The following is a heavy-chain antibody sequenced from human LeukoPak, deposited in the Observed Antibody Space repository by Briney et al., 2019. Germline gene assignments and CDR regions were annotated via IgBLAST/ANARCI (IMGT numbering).Heavy chain of an antibody. CDR2: IKGDGGSP. V-gene: IGHV3-74*01. CDR3: ARKPDYYGADY. CDR1: GGSISNYYW. Sequence: PSETLSLTCTVSGGSISNYYWMHWVRQAPGKGLVWVSRIKGDGGSPTYADSVKDRLTISRDNAKHTLYLQMNSLRAEDTAVYYCARKPDYYGADYWGQGTLVTVSS. J-gene: IGHJ4*02. D-gene: IGHD3-10*01.